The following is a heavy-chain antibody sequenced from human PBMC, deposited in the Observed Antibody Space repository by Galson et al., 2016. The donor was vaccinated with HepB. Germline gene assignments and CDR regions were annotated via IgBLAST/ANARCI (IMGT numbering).Heavy chain of an antibody. J-gene: IGHJ3*02. V-gene: IGHV4-59*12. CDR3: ARHTAVAGTRGFDI. CDR1: GDSISNYY. CDR2: GYYGGNT. Sequence: SETLSLTCTVSGDSISNYYWNWIRQPPGKGLEWIGYGYYGGNTNYNPSLKSRVTISVDTSKNQLSLSLNSVTAADTAVYFCARHTAVAGTRGFDIWGQGTVVTVSS. D-gene: IGHD6-19*01.